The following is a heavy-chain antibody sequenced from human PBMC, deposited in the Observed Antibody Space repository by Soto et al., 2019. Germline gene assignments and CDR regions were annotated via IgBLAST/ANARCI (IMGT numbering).Heavy chain of an antibody. CDR2: IWYDGSNK. Sequence: GGSLRLSCAASGFTFSSYGMHWVRQAPGKGLEWVAVIWYDGSNKYYADSVKGRFTISRDNSKNTLYLQMNSLRAEDTAVYYCARGLGYCSSTSCFPYYMDVWGKGTTVTVSS. D-gene: IGHD2-2*01. CDR1: GFTFSSYG. J-gene: IGHJ6*03. V-gene: IGHV3-33*01. CDR3: ARGLGYCSSTSCFPYYMDV.